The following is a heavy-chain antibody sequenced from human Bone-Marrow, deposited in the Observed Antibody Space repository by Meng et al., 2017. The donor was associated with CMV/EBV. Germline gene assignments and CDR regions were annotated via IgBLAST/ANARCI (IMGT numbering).Heavy chain of an antibody. D-gene: IGHD1-14*01. CDR1: GYTFTDYY. CDR2: INPNSGGT. CDR3: ARDGLPNHYDIRWFDP. Sequence: ASLKVSCNASGYTFTDYYIHWVRQAPGQGLEWMGRINPNSGGTNYAQMFHGRVTMTRDTSLTTAYMELSSLRSDDTAFYYCARDGLPNHYDIRWFDPWGPGTMVTVSS. J-gene: IGHJ5*01. V-gene: IGHV1-2*06.